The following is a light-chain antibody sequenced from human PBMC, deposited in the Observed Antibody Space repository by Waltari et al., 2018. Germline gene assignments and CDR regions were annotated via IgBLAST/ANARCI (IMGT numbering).Light chain of an antibody. CDR3: QTWASGLYV. V-gene: IGLV4-69*01. Sequence: QLVLTQSPSASASPGASLKLTCTLSGGHSGYAIAWHQQYPEKGPRFLMKVTSDGRQNKGDGIPDRFSGSSSGAERYLTISSLQSEDEADYYCQTWASGLYVFGTGTKVTVV. CDR1: GGHSGYA. J-gene: IGLJ1*01. CDR2: VTSDGRQ.